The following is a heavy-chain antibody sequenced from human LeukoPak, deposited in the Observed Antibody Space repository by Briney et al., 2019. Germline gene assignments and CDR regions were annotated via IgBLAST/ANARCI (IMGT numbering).Heavy chain of an antibody. Sequence: GGSLRLSCAASGFTFSSNYMSWVRQAPGKGLEWVSAIYSGGSTYYSDSVKGRFTISRDNSKNTLYLQMNSLRAEDTAVYYCARDLTIFGVFRRVRTLDYMDVWGKGTTVAVSS. V-gene: IGHV3-66*02. J-gene: IGHJ6*03. CDR2: IYSGGST. D-gene: IGHD3-3*01. CDR3: ARDLTIFGVFRRVRTLDYMDV. CDR1: GFTFSSNY.